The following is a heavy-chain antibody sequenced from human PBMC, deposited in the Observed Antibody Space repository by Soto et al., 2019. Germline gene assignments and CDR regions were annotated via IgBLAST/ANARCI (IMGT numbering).Heavy chain of an antibody. CDR2: IKHSGST. CDR3: ARGGYVMATSWSYYYYGMDV. CDR1: GGCFSGYY. J-gene: IGHJ6*02. V-gene: IGHV4-34*01. D-gene: IGHD5-12*01. Sequence: QVQLQQWGAGLLKPSETLSLTCGVSGGCFSGYYWSWIRQDPGKGLEWSVEIKHSGSTNYNPSLKSRVTISVDTSKNQFSLKLSSVTAADTAVYYCARGGYVMATSWSYYYYGMDVWGQGTTVTVSS.